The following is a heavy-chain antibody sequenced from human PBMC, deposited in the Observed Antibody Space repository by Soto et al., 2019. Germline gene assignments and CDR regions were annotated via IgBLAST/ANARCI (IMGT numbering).Heavy chain of an antibody. Sequence: SEALSLTCTISGASISRYYWSLMRRPPGQALGCNGYTHYSESTNYNPFLKSRVSISVDTSKNHFSLKLRSVTAADTAVYYCARDRWLDYWGQGTLVTVS. CDR3: ARDRWLDY. CDR2: THYSEST. CDR1: GASISRYY. J-gene: IGHJ4*02. D-gene: IGHD6-19*01. V-gene: IGHV4-59*01.